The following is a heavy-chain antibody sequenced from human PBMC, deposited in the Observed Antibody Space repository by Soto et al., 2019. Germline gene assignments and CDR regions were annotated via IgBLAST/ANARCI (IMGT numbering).Heavy chain of an antibody. D-gene: IGHD3-3*01. CDR3: STDFFFFQAEDGIRYL. CDR2: IKSKTDGGTS. J-gene: IGHJ2*01. V-gene: IGHV3-15*07. Sequence: KWVGQAPGKGLEWVGRIKSKTDGGTSDFAAPVRGRFAISRDDSESMVYLQMDSLKTEDTAVYYCSTDFFFFQAEDGIRYL.